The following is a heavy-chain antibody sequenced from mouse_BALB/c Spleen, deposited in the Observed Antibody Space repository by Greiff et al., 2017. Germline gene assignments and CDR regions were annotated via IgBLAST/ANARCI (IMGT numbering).Heavy chain of an antibody. Sequence: QVQLQQSGAELVRPGSSVKISCKASGYAFSSYWMNWVKQRPGQGLEWIGQIYPGDGDTNYNGKFKGKATLTADKSSSTAYMQLSSLTSEDSAVYCCARGRGDYDGFAYWGQGTLVTVSA. CDR1: GYAFSSYW. CDR3: ARGRGDYDGFAY. J-gene: IGHJ3*01. D-gene: IGHD2-4*01. V-gene: IGHV1-80*01. CDR2: IYPGDGDT.